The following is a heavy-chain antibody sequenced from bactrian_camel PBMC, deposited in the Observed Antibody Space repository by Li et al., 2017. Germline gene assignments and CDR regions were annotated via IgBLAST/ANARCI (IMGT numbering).Heavy chain of an antibody. CDR2: IYTDSGSK. CDR3: AADPQCSSGSCAWPALMSFNTEKY. V-gene: IGHV3S54*01. J-gene: IGHJ4*01. Sequence: VQLVESGGGLVQPGGSLRISCAASGCYWTSSRMGWFRQVPGKGREAVAAIYTDSGSKFYHASVKGRFTISHDRDNKAVHLQMSRLKPEDTAMYYCAADPQCSSGSCAWPALMSFNTEKYWGQGTQVTVS. CDR1: GCYWTSSR. D-gene: IGHD1*01.